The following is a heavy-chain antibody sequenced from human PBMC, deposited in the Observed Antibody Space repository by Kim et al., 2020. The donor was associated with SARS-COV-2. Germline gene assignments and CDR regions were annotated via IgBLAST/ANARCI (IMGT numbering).Heavy chain of an antibody. Sequence: GGSLRLSCAASGFTFSSYAMSWVRQAPGKGLEWVSAISGSGGSTYYADPVKGRFTISRDNSKNTQYLQMNSLRAEDTAVYYCAKGRFYDSSGYYPGVYFDYWGQGTLVTVSS. V-gene: IGHV3-23*01. CDR3: AKGRFYDSSGYYPGVYFDY. CDR2: ISGSGGST. CDR1: GFTFSSYA. J-gene: IGHJ4*02. D-gene: IGHD3-22*01.